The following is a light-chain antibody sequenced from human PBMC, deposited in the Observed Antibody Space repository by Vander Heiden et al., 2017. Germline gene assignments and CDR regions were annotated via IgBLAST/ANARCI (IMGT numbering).Light chain of an antibody. J-gene: IGKJ4*01. Sequence: DIQMTQSPSSLSASVGDRVTITCRATQSISSYLNWYQQKPGKAPKLLIYAASSLQSGVPSRFSGSGSGTEFTLTISSLQPEDFATYYCRQSYSTSLTFGGGTDVEIK. CDR2: AAS. CDR1: QSISSY. CDR3: RQSYSTSLT. V-gene: IGKV1-39*01.